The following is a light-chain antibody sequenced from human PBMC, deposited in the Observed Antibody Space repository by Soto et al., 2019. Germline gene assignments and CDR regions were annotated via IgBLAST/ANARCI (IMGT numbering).Light chain of an antibody. CDR3: AAWDASLNGPV. V-gene: IGLV1-44*01. J-gene: IGLJ2*01. CDR2: NNN. Sequence: QSVLTQPPSASGTPGQRVTISSSGSSSNIGSYSVNWYQQLPGTAPKLLIYNNNQRPSGVPDRFSGSKSGTSASLTISGLQSEDEAGYYCAAWDASLNGPVFGGGTKLTVL. CDR1: SSNIGSYS.